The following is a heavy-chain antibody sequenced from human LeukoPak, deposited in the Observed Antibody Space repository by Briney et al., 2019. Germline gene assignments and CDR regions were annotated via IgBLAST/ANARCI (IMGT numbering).Heavy chain of an antibody. CDR3: AKDQTVTGYYYYGMDV. D-gene: IGHD4-11*01. Sequence: GGSLRLSCAASGFTFNSDAMSWVRQAPGKGLEWVSTISNNGGSTYYADSVKGRFTISRDNSKNTLYLQMNSLRAEDTAVYYCAKDQTVTGYYYYGMDVWGQGTTVTVSS. CDR1: GFTFNSDA. CDR2: ISNNGGST. V-gene: IGHV3-23*01. J-gene: IGHJ6*02.